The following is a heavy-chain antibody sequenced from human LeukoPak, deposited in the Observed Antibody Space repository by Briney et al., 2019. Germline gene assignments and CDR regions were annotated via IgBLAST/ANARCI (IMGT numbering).Heavy chain of an antibody. CDR1: GGSLSGLY. CDR3: ARGPYSSGWYAIDY. J-gene: IGHJ4*02. Sequence: SETLSLTCTVSGGSLSGLYWSWIRQPAGKGLEWIGRIYNRENTNYNPSLKSRVTMSVDTSKNQFSLKLSSVTAADTAVYYCARGPYSSGWYAIDYWGQGTLVTVSS. V-gene: IGHV4-4*07. CDR2: IYNRENT. D-gene: IGHD6-19*01.